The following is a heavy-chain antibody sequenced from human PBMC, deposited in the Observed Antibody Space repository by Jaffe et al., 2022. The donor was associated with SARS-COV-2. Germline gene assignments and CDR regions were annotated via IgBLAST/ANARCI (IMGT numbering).Heavy chain of an antibody. CDR1: GFNFSNYG. CDR3: ARESGWYKGHDY. Sequence: QVQLVESGGGVVQPGRSLRLSCVASGFNFSNYGMHWVRQAPGKGLEWVALIWFDGSNKQYADSVKGRFTISRDNFKNTLNLQMNTLRAEDTAVYYCARESGWYKGHDYWGQGTLVTVSS. J-gene: IGHJ4*02. V-gene: IGHV3-33*01. D-gene: IGHD6-19*01. CDR2: IWFDGSNK.